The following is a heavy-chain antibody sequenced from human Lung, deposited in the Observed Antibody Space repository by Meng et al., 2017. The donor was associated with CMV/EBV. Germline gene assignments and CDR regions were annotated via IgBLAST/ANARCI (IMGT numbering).Heavy chain of an antibody. Sequence: SXTXSLTFAGYGGSFSEYDWSWTRQSPGKGLEWIGEINHSGNTTYNPSLKSRATISIDASKRQFSLKLYSVTAADTGVYYCARRSPNWGLGDWGQGTLVTVSS. V-gene: IGHV4-34*01. J-gene: IGHJ4*02. CDR1: GGSFSEYD. CDR2: INHSGNT. CDR3: ARRSPNWGLGD. D-gene: IGHD7-27*01.